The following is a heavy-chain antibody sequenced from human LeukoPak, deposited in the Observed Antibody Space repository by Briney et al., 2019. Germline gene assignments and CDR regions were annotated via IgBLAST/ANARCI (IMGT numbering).Heavy chain of an antibody. J-gene: IGHJ6*03. Sequence: GGSLRLSCAASGFTFSSYDMSWVRQAPGKGLEWVSAISGSGGSTYYADSVKGRFTISRDNSKNTLYLQMNSLRADDTAVYYCAKRRGLELTYYYHMDVWGKGTTVTVSS. CDR1: GFTFSSYD. V-gene: IGHV3-23*01. CDR3: AKRRGLELTYYYHMDV. D-gene: IGHD1-7*01. CDR2: ISGSGGST.